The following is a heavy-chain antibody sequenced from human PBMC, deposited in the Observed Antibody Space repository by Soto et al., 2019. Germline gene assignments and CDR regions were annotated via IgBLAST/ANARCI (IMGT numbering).Heavy chain of an antibody. J-gene: IGHJ4*02. CDR1: GFTFSSYS. Sequence: PGGSLRLSCAASGFTFSSYSMNWVRQAPGKGLEWVSSISSSSSYIYYADSVKGRFTISRDNAKNSLYLQMNSLRAEDTAVYYCARGILPFGEFFGFQDYWGQGTLVTVSS. CDR2: ISSSSSYI. V-gene: IGHV3-21*01. D-gene: IGHD3-10*01. CDR3: ARGILPFGEFFGFQDY.